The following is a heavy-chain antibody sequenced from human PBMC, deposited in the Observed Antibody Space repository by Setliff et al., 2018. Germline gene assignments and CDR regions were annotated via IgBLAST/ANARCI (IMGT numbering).Heavy chain of an antibody. Sequence: ASVKVSCKASGYTFTSYAMNWVRQAPGQGLEWMGWINTNTGFPTYAQGFTGRFVFSLGTSVSTAYLQISSVKAEDTAVYYCARGYCSGGSCADFDYWGQGTLVTVSS. CDR1: GYTFTSYA. CDR2: INTNTGFP. CDR3: ARGYCSGGSCADFDY. J-gene: IGHJ4*02. V-gene: IGHV7-4-1*02. D-gene: IGHD2-15*01.